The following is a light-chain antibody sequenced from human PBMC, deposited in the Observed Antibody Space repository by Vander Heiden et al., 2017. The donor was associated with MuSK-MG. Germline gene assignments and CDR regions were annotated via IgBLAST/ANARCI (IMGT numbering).Light chain of an antibody. CDR1: QSVSSRY. J-gene: IGKJ1*01. CDR3: QQDSSSKT. CDR2: GAS. V-gene: IGKV3-20*01. Sequence: TVFTQPPGPLSWSPGESATLSCRASQSVSSRYLEWYQQRPGQAPRLVIYGASSRVIGSPDRFSGSGCVKDFTLTIRLREYEDCDVYYGQQDSSSKTFGQGTKVEIK.